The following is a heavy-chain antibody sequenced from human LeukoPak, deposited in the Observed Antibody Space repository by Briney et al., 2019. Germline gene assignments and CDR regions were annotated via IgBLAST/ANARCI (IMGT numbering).Heavy chain of an antibody. Sequence: GGSLRLSCAASGFTFSSYSMNWVRQAPGKGLEWVSSISSSSSYIYYADSVKGRFTISRDNAKNSLYLQMNSLRAEDTAVYYCARDHEGQWLVFDYWGQGTLVTVSS. CDR2: ISSSSSYI. J-gene: IGHJ4*02. CDR3: ARDHEGQWLVFDY. CDR1: GFTFSSYS. V-gene: IGHV3-21*01. D-gene: IGHD6-19*01.